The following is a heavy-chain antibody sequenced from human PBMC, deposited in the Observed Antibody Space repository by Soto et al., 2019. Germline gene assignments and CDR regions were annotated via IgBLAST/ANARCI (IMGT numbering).Heavy chain of an antibody. J-gene: IGHJ4*02. Sequence: ASVKVSCKASGYTFTSHYMHWVRQALGQGLEWMGIINPSGGSTSYAQKFQGRVTMTRDTSTSTVYMELSSLRSEDTAVYYCATLDLGYCSGGRRLAGDYRGQGLLVTGSS. D-gene: IGHD2-15*01. CDR3: ATLDLGYCSGGRRLAGDY. V-gene: IGHV1-46*03. CDR2: INPSGGST. CDR1: GYTFTSHY.